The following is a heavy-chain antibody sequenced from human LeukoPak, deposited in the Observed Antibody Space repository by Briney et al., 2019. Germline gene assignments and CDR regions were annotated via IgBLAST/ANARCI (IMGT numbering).Heavy chain of an antibody. V-gene: IGHV3-9*01. CDR2: ISWNSGSI. CDR1: GFTFDDYA. J-gene: IGHJ4*02. D-gene: IGHD3-3*01. Sequence: GRSLRLSCAASGFTFDDYAMYWVRQAPGKGLEWVSGISWNSGSIGYADSVKGRFTISRDNAKNTLYLQMNSLRAEDTAVYYCARAGGIFGVVTVDYWGQGTLVTVSS. CDR3: ARAGGIFGVVTVDY.